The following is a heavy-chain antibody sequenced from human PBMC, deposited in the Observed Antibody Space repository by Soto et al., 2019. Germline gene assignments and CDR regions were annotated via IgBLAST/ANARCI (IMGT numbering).Heavy chain of an antibody. D-gene: IGHD1-26*01. CDR3: AKGGSTRFDP. CDR1: GFSFSSYW. Sequence: PGGSLRLFCAASGFSFSSYWMSWVRQAPGKGLEWVANIKEDGSVQNYVDSVKGRFTISRDNAKNSLSLQMNSLRAEDTAVYYCAKGGSTRFDPWGLGTLVTVSS. CDR2: IKEDGSVQ. J-gene: IGHJ5*02. V-gene: IGHV3-7*01.